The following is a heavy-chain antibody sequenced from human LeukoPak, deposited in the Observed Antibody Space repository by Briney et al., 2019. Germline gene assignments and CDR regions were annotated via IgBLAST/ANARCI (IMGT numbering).Heavy chain of an antibody. Sequence: SVKVTCKASGGISHPYAIAWVRQAPGQGLEWMGGITPLVSTTVYARKFQGRVTFTTDEATRTVYMELRSLRSDDTAIYYCARGNGTYTPSNYWGQGTLVTVSS. CDR2: ITPLVSTT. J-gene: IGHJ4*02. CDR1: GGISHPYA. D-gene: IGHD1-26*01. V-gene: IGHV1-69*05. CDR3: ARGNGTYTPSNY.